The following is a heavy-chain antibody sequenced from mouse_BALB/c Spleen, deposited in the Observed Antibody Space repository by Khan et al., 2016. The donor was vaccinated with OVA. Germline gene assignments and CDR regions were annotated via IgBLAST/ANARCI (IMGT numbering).Heavy chain of an antibody. Sequence: QVQLKQSGAELVKPGASVKLSCKASGYTFISYYMYWVKQRPRLGLEWIGGINPSDGGTNFNEKFKSKATLTVDKSSSTAYMQLSSLTSEDSAVYYCTRSGWAAFAYWGQGTLVTVSA. CDR3: TRSGWAAFAY. CDR1: GYTFISYY. D-gene: IGHD1-1*02. V-gene: IGHV1S81*02. CDR2: INPSDGGT. J-gene: IGHJ3*01.